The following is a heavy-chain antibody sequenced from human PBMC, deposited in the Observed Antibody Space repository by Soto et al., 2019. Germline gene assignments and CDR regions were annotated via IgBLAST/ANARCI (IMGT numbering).Heavy chain of an antibody. J-gene: IGHJ6*02. V-gene: IGHV4-30-4*01. CDR1: GGSISSGDYY. D-gene: IGHD3-22*01. Sequence: QVQLQESRPGLVKPSQTLSLTCTVSGGSISSGDYYWSWIRQPPGKGLEWIGYIYYSGSTYYNPYLKSRGTISVDTSKNQCSLKLSSVTAADTAVYCCARGYYDSRGYYFPYYYYYGMDVWGQGTTVTVSS. CDR2: IYYSGST. CDR3: ARGYYDSRGYYFPYYYYYGMDV.